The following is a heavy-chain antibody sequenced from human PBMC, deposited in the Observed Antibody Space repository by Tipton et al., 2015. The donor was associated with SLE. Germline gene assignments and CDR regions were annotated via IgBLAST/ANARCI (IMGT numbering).Heavy chain of an antibody. V-gene: IGHV3-49*04. CDR2: IRSKDYGGTP. Sequence: SLRLSCTVSGFTFGDYAMSWARQAPGKGLEWVGFIRSKDYGGTPEYAASVRGRFTISRDDSKSIAYLQMNGLKTEDTAVYYCTRMTCSGGTCPDDYWGQGTLVTVSS. D-gene: IGHD2-15*01. CDR1: GFTFGDYA. CDR3: TRMTCSGGTCPDDY. J-gene: IGHJ4*02.